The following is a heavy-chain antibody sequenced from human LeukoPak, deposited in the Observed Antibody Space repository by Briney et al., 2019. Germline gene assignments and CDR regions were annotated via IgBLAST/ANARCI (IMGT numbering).Heavy chain of an antibody. CDR3: AAAPQYDILSFDL. CDR1: GFTFTSSA. J-gene: IGHJ2*01. V-gene: IGHV1-58*01. CDR2: IVVGSGNT. Sequence: SVKVSCKASGFTFTSSAVQWVRQARGRRLKWVGWIVVGSGNTNYAQKFQERVAITRDMSTSTAYMELSSLRSEDTAVYYCAAAPQYDILSFDLWGRGTLVTVSS. D-gene: IGHD3-9*01.